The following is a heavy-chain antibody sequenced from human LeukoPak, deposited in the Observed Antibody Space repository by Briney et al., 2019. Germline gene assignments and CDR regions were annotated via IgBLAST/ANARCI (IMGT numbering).Heavy chain of an antibody. CDR3: ARQGSSGWYRFDY. CDR2: IYYSGST. V-gene: IGHV4-39*01. Sequence: PSETLSLTCTVSGGSISSSSYYWGWIRQTPGKGLEWIGSIYYSGSTYYNPSLKSRVTISVDTSKNQFSLKLSSVTAADTAVYYCARQGSSGWYRFDYWGQGTLVTVSS. D-gene: IGHD6-19*01. J-gene: IGHJ4*02. CDR1: GGSISSSSYY.